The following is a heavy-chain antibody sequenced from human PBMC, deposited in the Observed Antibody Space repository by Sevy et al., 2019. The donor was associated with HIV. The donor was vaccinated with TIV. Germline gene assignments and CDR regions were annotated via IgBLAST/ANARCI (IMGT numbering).Heavy chain of an antibody. D-gene: IGHD3-22*01. CDR2: IWSDGAYQ. Sequence: GGSLRLSCTTSGFTFSAYAMHWVRQAPGKGLEWVAIIWSDGAYQYHGDSVKGRFTISRDNSKNTLYLQMNSLRVEDTAVYYCARGGYYYDNAAYYAFGSWGQGTLVTVSS. CDR3: ARGGYYYDNAAYYAFGS. J-gene: IGHJ4*02. CDR1: GFTFSAYA. V-gene: IGHV3-33*01.